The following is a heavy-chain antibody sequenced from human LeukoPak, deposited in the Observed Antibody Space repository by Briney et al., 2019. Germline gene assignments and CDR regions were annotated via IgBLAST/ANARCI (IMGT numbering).Heavy chain of an antibody. Sequence: ASVKVSCKASGYTFTSYAMNWVRQAPGQGLEWMGWINTNTGNPTYAQGFTGRFVFSLDTSVSTAYLQISSLKAEDTAVYYCARSMCGGDCYSGPSIWGQGTMVTVSS. D-gene: IGHD2-21*02. CDR2: INTNTGNP. CDR1: GYTFTSYA. J-gene: IGHJ3*02. CDR3: ARSMCGGDCYSGPSI. V-gene: IGHV7-4-1*02.